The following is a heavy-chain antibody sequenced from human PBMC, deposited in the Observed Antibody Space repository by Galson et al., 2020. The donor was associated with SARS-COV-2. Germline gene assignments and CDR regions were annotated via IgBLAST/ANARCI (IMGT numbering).Heavy chain of an antibody. Sequence: GGSLRLSCAASGFTFSSYAMHWVRQAPGKGLEWVAVISYDGSNKYYADSVKGGFTISRDNSKNTLYLQMNSLRAEDTAVYYCARALLWFGEHIDYWGQGTLVTVSS. J-gene: IGHJ4*02. CDR1: GFTFSSYA. V-gene: IGHV3-30*04. CDR3: ARALLWFGEHIDY. CDR2: ISYDGSNK. D-gene: IGHD3-10*01.